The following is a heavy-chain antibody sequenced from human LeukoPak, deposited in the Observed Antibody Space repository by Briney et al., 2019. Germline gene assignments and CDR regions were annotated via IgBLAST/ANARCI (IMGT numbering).Heavy chain of an antibody. V-gene: IGHV3-11*01. CDR1: GFTFSDYY. Sequence: GGSLRLSCAASGFTFSDYYMSWIRQAPGKGLEWVSYISSSGSTIYYADSVKGRFTISRDNAKNSLYLQMNSLRAEDTAVYYCAREWEDIVVVPAAMPETPRWGMDVWGQGTTVTVSS. J-gene: IGHJ6*02. CDR2: ISSSGSTI. D-gene: IGHD2-2*01. CDR3: AREWEDIVVVPAAMPETPRWGMDV.